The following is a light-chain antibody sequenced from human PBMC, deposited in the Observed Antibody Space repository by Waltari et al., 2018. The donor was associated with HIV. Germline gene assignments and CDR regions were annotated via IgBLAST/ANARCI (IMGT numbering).Light chain of an antibody. Sequence: QSALTQPASVSGSPGQAITPSCNGTSSAVGSYNYVSWYKQYPGKAPELMIYEILFGPAGGSRRCSVSKSGNTASLTIAGLQAEDDADDYWSSYRGSSTLCVFGTGTKVTVL. CDR1: SSAVGSYNY. CDR3: SSYRGSSTLCV. CDR2: EIL. V-gene: IGLV2-14*01. J-gene: IGLJ1*01.